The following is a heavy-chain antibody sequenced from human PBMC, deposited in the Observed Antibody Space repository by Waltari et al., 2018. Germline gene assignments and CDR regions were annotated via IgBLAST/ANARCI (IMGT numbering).Heavy chain of an antibody. CDR3: AKEVPTEAFDI. CDR2: IKEDGSET. J-gene: IGHJ3*02. CDR1: GFTFSAHW. V-gene: IGHV3-7*03. Sequence: EVQLVESGGGLVQPGGSLKLSCAASGFTFSAHWMAWVRQAPGKGLEGVDAIKEDGSETYLADSLKGRCTISRDNVNNSLYLQMNSLRAEDTAVYYCAKEVPTEAFDIWGQGTMVTVSS.